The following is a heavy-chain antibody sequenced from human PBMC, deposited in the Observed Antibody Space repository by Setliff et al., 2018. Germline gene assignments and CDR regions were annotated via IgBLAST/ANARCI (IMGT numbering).Heavy chain of an antibody. CDR2: INKDGDGT. D-gene: IGHD2-2*01. J-gene: IGHJ6*02. CDR3: ARGHIVVVPAAMGVGMDV. CDR1: GFSFNNYW. V-gene: IGHV3-74*01. Sequence: GGSLRLSCEASGFSFNNYWMYWVRQVPGKGLVWVSGINKDGDGTRYADSVRGRFTISRDNSKNTVYLRMNALRAEDTGLYYCARGHIVVVPAAMGVGMDVWGQGTTVTVSS.